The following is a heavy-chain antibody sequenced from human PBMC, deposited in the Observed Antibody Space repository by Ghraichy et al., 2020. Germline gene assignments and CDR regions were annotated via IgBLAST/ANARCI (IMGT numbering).Heavy chain of an antibody. D-gene: IGHD3-9*01. CDR3: ARHSKLTANSGRYFAANGNYYGMDV. J-gene: IGHJ6*02. CDR2: INHSGST. V-gene: IGHV4-34*01. Sequence: SETLSLTCAVYGGSFSGYYWSWIRQPPGKGLEWIGEINHSGSTNYNPSLKSRVTISVDTSKNQFSLKLSSVTAADTAVYYCARHSKLTANSGRYFAANGNYYGMDVWGQGTTVTVSS. CDR1: GGSFSGYY.